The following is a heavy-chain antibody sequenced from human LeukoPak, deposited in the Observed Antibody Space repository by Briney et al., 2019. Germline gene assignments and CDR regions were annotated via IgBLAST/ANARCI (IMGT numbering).Heavy chain of an antibody. J-gene: IGHJ3*02. D-gene: IGHD2-8*01. CDR2: ISAYNGNT. CDR1: GYTFTSYG. Sequence: GASVRVSCKASGYTFTSYGISWVRQAPGQGLEWMGWISAYNGNTNYAQKLQGRVTMTTDTSTSTAYMELRSLRSDDAAVYYCASVWRAHNAFDIWGQGTMVTVSS. V-gene: IGHV1-18*01. CDR3: ASVWRAHNAFDI.